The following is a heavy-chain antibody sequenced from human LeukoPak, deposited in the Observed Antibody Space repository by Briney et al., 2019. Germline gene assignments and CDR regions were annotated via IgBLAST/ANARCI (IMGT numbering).Heavy chain of an antibody. Sequence: GGSLILSCAASGFTFSSYWMRWVRQAPGKGLVWVSRITSDGSSTSYADSVKGRFTISRDNAKNTLYLRMNSLRAEDTAVYYCAKDVDSSGYYLSFDYWGQGTLVTVSS. CDR1: GFTFSSYW. J-gene: IGHJ4*02. CDR2: ITSDGSST. D-gene: IGHD3-22*01. CDR3: AKDVDSSGYYLSFDY. V-gene: IGHV3-74*01.